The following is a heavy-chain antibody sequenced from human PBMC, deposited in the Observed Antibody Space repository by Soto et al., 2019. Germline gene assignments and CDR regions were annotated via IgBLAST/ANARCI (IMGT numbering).Heavy chain of an antibody. D-gene: IGHD3-16*02. CDR3: ATLSYGQLRYFDN. CDR1: KFTFGDYW. CDR2: IKQDGSDK. J-gene: IGHJ4*02. Sequence: GSLRLSCAVPKFTFGDYWMSWVRQAPGKGLEWISNIKQDGSDKNYADSVKGRFTISRDNADNSIYLQMNSLRAEDTAVYYCATLSYGQLRYFDNWGQGTLVTVSS. V-gene: IGHV3-7*01.